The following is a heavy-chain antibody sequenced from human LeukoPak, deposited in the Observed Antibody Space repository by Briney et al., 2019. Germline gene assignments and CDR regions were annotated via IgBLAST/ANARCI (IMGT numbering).Heavy chain of an antibody. V-gene: IGHV1-2*02. CDR3: ARDRDCSSTSCYTSWFAP. CDR1: GYTFTGYY. J-gene: IGHJ5*02. CDR2: INPNSGGT. Sequence: AASVRVSFKASGYTFTGYYMHWGRQAPGEGGEWMGWINPNSGGTNYAQKFQGRVTMTRDTFISTAYMELSRLRSDDTAVYYCARDRDCSSTSCYTSWFAPWGQGTLVTVSS. D-gene: IGHD2-2*02.